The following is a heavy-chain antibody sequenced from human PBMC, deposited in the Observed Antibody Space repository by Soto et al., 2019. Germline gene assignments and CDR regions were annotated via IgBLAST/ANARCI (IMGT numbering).Heavy chain of an antibody. D-gene: IGHD3-22*01. J-gene: IGHJ4*02. CDR3: AIPPYDSSGYAFDY. Sequence: ASVKVSCKASGYTFTGYYMHWVRQAPGQGLEWMGWINPNSGGTNYAQKFQGRVTMTRDTSISTAYMELSRLRSDDTAVYYCAIPPYDSSGYAFDYWGQGTLVTVSS. CDR1: GYTFTGYY. V-gene: IGHV1-2*02. CDR2: INPNSGGT.